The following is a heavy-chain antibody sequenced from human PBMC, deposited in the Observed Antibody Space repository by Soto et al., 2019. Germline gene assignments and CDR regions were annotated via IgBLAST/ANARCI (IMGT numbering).Heavy chain of an antibody. CDR3: ARHRINRGSWYWVDP. CDR1: GGSISSSDHY. Sequence: SETLSLTCTVSGGSISSSDHYWAWIRQPPGKGLEWLATIYYSGSIYYSPSLKSRATISVDTSKNQISLNLTSVTAADTALYYCARHRINRGSWYWVDPWGQGTLVTVSS. CDR2: IYYSGSI. J-gene: IGHJ5*02. D-gene: IGHD6-13*01. V-gene: IGHV4-39*01.